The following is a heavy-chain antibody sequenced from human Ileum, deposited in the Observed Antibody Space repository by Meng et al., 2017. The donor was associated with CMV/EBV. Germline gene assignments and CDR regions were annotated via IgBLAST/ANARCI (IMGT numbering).Heavy chain of an antibody. J-gene: IGHJ6*02. Sequence: ASVKVSCKASGYTFTSYGISWVRQAPGQGLEWMEWISAYNGNTNYAQKLQGRVTMTTDTSTSTAYMELRSLRSDDTAVYYCARGHDFWSGYYTYYYGMDVWGQGTTVTVSS. CDR3: ARGHDFWSGYYTYYYGMDV. CDR1: GYTFTSYG. D-gene: IGHD3-3*01. CDR2: ISAYNGNT. V-gene: IGHV1-18*01.